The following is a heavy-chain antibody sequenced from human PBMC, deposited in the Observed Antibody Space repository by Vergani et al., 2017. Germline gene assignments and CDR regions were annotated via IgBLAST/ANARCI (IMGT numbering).Heavy chain of an antibody. CDR1: GGSISSGDYY. V-gene: IGHV4-30-4*08. Sequence: QVQLQESGLGLVKPSQTLSLTCTVSGGSISSGDYYWSWIRQPPGKGLEWIGYIYYSGNTYYNPSLKRRVTISVDTSKNQFSLKLSSVTAADTAVYYCARVDSNDAFDIWGQGTMVTVSS. J-gene: IGHJ3*02. CDR2: IYYSGNT. CDR3: ARVDSNDAFDI. D-gene: IGHD2-2*03.